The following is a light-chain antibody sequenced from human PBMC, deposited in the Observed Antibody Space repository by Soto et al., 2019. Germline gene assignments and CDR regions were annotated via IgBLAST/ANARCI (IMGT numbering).Light chain of an antibody. CDR3: QQYNNWPIT. CDR2: DAS. J-gene: IGKJ5*01. Sequence: DIQMTQSPSSLSASVRDRVTITCLASQSISSYLNWYQQKPGKAPKLLIYDASSLQSGVPSRFRGSTSGTEFTLTISSLQPEDFEIYYCQQYNNWPITFGQGTRLEI. V-gene: IGKV1-39*01. CDR1: QSISSY.